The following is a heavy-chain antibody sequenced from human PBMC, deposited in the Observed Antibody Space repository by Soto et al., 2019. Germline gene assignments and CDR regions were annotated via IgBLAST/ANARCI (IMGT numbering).Heavy chain of an antibody. CDR1: GFTFSSYA. CDR3: AKDRTPLRITIFGVSNPKYYFDY. V-gene: IGHV3-23*01. J-gene: IGHJ4*02. Sequence: PGGSLRLSCAASGFTFSSYAMSWVRQAPGKGLEWVSAISGSGGSTYYADSVKGRFTISRDNSKNTLYLQMNSLRAEDTAVYYCAKDRTPLRITIFGVSNPKYYFDYWGQGTLVTVSS. D-gene: IGHD3-3*01. CDR2: ISGSGGST.